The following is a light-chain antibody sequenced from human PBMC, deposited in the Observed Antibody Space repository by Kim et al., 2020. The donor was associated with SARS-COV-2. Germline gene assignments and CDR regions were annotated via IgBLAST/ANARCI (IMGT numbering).Light chain of an antibody. CDR2: DNS. Sequence: QSVLTQPPSVSGAPGQRVTISCTGISSNIGAGYDVHWYQQLPGTAPKLLIYDNSNRPSGVPDRFSGSKSGTSASLAITGLQAEDEADYYCQSYDISLISSVFGGGTQLTVL. CDR3: QSYDISLISSV. V-gene: IGLV1-40*01. CDR1: SSNIGAGYD. J-gene: IGLJ2*01.